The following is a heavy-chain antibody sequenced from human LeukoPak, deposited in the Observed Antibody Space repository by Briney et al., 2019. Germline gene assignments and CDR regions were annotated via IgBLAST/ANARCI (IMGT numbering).Heavy chain of an antibody. D-gene: IGHD2-15*01. CDR3: ARDYCSGGSCHSNWFDP. CDR2: ISAYNGNT. V-gene: IGHV1-18*01. J-gene: IGHJ5*02. Sequence: ASVKVSCKASGYTFTSYGISWVRQAPGQGLEWMGWISAYNGNTNYAQKLQGRVTMTTDTSTSTAYMELRSLRSEDTAVYYCARDYCSGGSCHSNWFDPWGQGTLVTVSS. CDR1: GYTFTSYG.